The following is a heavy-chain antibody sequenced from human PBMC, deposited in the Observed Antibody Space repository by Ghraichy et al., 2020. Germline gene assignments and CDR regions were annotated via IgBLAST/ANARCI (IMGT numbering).Heavy chain of an antibody. CDR1: GFTFSGYN. V-gene: IGHV3-48*02. CDR2: ISSSSRFI. CDR3: ARASTVVRFYYYDGMDV. Sequence: GGSLRLSCVGSGFTFSGYNLNWVRQSPGKGLEWVSYISSSSRFIAYADSVKGRFTVSRDNAQNSLYLQMNSLRDEDTVVYYCARASTVVRFYYYDGMDVWGQGTTVTVSS. D-gene: IGHD4-23*01. J-gene: IGHJ6*02.